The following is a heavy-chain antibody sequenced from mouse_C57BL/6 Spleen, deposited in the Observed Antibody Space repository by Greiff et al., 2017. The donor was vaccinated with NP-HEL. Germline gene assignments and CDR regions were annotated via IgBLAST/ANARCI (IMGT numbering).Heavy chain of an antibody. CDR2: ISSGSSTI. CDR3: ARWNYYGSSYYFDY. CDR1: GFTFSDYG. V-gene: IGHV5-17*01. J-gene: IGHJ2*01. Sequence: EVQRVESGGGLVKPGGSLKLSCAASGFTFSDYGMHWVRQAPEKGLEWVAYISSGSSTIYYADTVKGRFTISRDNAKNTLFLQMTSLRSEDTAMYYCARWNYYGSSYYFDYWGQGTTLTVSS. D-gene: IGHD1-1*01.